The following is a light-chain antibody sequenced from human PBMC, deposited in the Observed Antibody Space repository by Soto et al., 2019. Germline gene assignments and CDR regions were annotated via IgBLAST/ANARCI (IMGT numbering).Light chain of an antibody. CDR1: QSISSG. CDR3: QQHHSYPVT. V-gene: IGKV1-5*03. J-gene: IGKJ4*01. Sequence: DLQMTQSPSTLSAFVGDRVTITCRASQSISSGLAWYQQKPGKAPKVVIYKASNLESGVPSRFSGSGSGTEFTLTITSLQPDDFATYYCQQHHSYPVTFGGGTKVESK. CDR2: KAS.